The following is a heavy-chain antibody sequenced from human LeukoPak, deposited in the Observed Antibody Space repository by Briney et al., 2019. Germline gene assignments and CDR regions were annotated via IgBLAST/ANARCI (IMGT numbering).Heavy chain of an antibody. J-gene: IGHJ6*03. D-gene: IGHD2-2*01. V-gene: IGHV4-38-2*02. CDR2: IYFSGST. Sequence: SETLSLTCTVSGYSISSGYYWGWIRQPPGKGLEWIGYIYFSGSTYYNPSLKSRVTISVDTSKNQFSLKLSSVTAADTAVYYCGGSSSYYYMDVWGKGTTVTISS. CDR1: GYSISSGYY. CDR3: GGSSSYYYMDV.